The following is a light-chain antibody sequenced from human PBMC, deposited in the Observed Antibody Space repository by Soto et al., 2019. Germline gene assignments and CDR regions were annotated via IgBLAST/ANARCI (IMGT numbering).Light chain of an antibody. J-gene: IGKJ5*01. CDR1: QSVSSN. Sequence: VMPQSPSTLSVSPGERATLSCRASQSVSSNLAWYQQKPGQAPRLLIYGASTRATGIPARFSGSGSGTDFTLTINSLEPEDFAVYYCPQRSSWPIPFAHGTRLEIK. V-gene: IGKV3-15*01. CDR2: GAS. CDR3: PQRSSWPIP.